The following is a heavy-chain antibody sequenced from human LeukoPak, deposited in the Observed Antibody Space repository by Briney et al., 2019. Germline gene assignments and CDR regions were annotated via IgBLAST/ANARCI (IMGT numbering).Heavy chain of an antibody. CDR1: GGSISSYY. J-gene: IGHJ6*02. V-gene: IGHV4-59*08. D-gene: IGHD1-26*01. Sequence: SETLSLTCTVSGGSISSYYWSWIRQPPGKGLEWIGYIYYSGSTNYNPSLKSRVTISVDTSKNQFSLKLSSVTAADTAVYYCARLPYGYYYYGMDVWGQGTTVTVSS. CDR2: IYYSGST. CDR3: ARLPYGYYYYGMDV.